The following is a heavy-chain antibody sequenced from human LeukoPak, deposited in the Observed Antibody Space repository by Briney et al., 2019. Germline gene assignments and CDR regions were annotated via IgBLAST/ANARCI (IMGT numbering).Heavy chain of an antibody. J-gene: IGHJ4*02. V-gene: IGHV4-4*02. CDR2: IYHSGST. CDR3: ARDLASYSGYDFLLDY. CDR1: GGSISRSNW. D-gene: IGHD5-12*01. Sequence: ASETLSLTCAVSGGSISRSNWWSWVRQPPGKGLEWIGEIYHSGSTNYNPSLKSRVTISVDKSRNQFSLKLSSVTAADTAVYYCARDLASYSGYDFLLDYWGQGTLVTVSS.